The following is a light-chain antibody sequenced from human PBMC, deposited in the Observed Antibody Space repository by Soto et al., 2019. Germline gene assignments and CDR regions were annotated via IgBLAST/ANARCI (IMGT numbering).Light chain of an antibody. CDR2: GAS. V-gene: IGKV3-20*01. CDR1: QSVTGSY. Sequence: EIVLTQSPGTLSLSPGERATLSCSASQSVTGSYLAWYQQKPGQAPRLLIYGASSRATGIPDRFSGSGSGTDFTLTISRLKPEDFAVYYCQQYVSSQYIFGQGTRLEIK. CDR3: QQYVSSQYI. J-gene: IGKJ2*01.